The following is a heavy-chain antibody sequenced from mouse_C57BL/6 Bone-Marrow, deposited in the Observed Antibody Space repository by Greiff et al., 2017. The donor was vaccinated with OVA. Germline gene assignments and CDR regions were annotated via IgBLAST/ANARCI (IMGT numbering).Heavy chain of an antibody. D-gene: IGHD2-10*01. CDR1: GYTFTSYW. Sequence: QVQLQQPGAELVKPGASVKLSCKASGYTFTSYWMHWVKQRPGQGLEWIGMIHPNSGSTNYNEKFKSKATLTVDKSSSTAYMQLSRLTSEDSAVYYCARSPYSYAMDYWGQGTSVTVSS. V-gene: IGHV1-64*01. J-gene: IGHJ4*01. CDR2: IHPNSGST. CDR3: ARSPYSYAMDY.